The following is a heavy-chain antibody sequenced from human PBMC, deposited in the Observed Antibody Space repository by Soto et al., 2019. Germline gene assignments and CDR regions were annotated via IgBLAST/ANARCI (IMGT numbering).Heavy chain of an antibody. CDR1: GFTFSSYA. Sequence: GGSLRLSCAASGFTFSSYAMSWVRQAPGRGLEWVSAISGSGGSTYYADSVKGRFTISRDNSKNPLYLKMNSLRAEDTAVYYCAKDGARGALPGGYWGQGPLVTVSS. CDR3: AKDGARGALPGGY. CDR2: ISGSGGST. D-gene: IGHD3-10*01. J-gene: IGHJ4*02. V-gene: IGHV3-23*01.